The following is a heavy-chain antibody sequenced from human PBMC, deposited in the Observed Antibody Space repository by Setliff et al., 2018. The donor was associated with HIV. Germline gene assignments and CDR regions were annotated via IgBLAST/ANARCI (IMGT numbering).Heavy chain of an antibody. J-gene: IGHJ4*02. CDR2: IYTSGST. D-gene: IGHD3-22*01. CDR1: GSSISSYY. CDR3: ARGLSFYDPGGFDY. Sequence: SETLSLTCTVSGSSISSYYWSWIRQPPGKGLEWIGYIYTSGSTNYNPSRKSRVTISVETSKNQFSLKLSSVTAEDTAMYYCARGLSFYDPGGFDYWGQGTLVTVSS. V-gene: IGHV4-4*09.